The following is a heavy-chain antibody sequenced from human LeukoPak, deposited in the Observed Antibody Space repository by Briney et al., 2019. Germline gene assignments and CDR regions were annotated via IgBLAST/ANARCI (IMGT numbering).Heavy chain of an antibody. CDR3: ANGQDVLRFLEWPYFDY. V-gene: IGHV3-48*01. CDR2: ISSSSSTI. J-gene: IGHJ4*02. D-gene: IGHD3-3*01. Sequence: GSLRLSCAASGFTFSSYSMNWVRQAPGKGLEWVSYISSSSSTIYYADSVKGRFTISRDNAKNTLYLQMNSLRAEDTAVYYCANGQDVLRFLEWPYFDYWGQGTLVTVSS. CDR1: GFTFSSYS.